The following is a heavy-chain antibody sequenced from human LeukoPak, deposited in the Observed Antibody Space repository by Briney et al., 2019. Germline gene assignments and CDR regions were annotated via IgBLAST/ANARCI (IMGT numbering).Heavy chain of an antibody. CDR1: GFIFNTYE. J-gene: IGHJ5*02. Sequence: RGSLRLSCAASGFIFNTYEMNWVRQAPGKGLEWISYISSSGSAIHYADSVKGRFTISRDNARNSLYLQMNSLRVEDTAVYYCAAERVDWFDPWGQGTLVTVSS. CDR3: AAERVDWFDP. CDR2: ISSSGSAI. V-gene: IGHV3-48*03. D-gene: IGHD5/OR15-5a*01.